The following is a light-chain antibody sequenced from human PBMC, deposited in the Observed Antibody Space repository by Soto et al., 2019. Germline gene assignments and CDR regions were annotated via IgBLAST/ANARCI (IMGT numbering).Light chain of an antibody. CDR1: SSNIGAGYD. J-gene: IGLJ1*01. CDR2: GNS. V-gene: IGLV1-40*01. Sequence: QSVLTQPPSVSGAPGQRVTISCTGSSSNIGAGYDVHWYQQLPGTAPKLLIYGNSNRPSGVPDRFSGSKSGTSASLAITGLRGEDGADYYCQSYDSSLSGFVFGTGTKLTVL. CDR3: QSYDSSLSGFV.